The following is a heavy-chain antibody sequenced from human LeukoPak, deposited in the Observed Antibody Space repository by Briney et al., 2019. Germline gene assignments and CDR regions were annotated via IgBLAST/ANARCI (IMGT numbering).Heavy chain of an antibody. CDR2: IYPGDSDT. J-gene: IGHJ3*02. D-gene: IGHD1-26*01. V-gene: IGHV5-51*01. Sequence: GVSLQISCQGSGYSFTSYWIGWVRPMPGKGLEWMGIIYPGDSDTRYSPSFQGQVTISADKSISTAYLQWSSLKASDTAMYYCARYPSRATQVGATDAFDIWGQGTMVTVSS. CDR3: ARYPSRATQVGATDAFDI. CDR1: GYSFTSYW.